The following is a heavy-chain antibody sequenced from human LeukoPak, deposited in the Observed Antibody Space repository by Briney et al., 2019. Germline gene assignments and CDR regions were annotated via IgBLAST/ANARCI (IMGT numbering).Heavy chain of an antibody. CDR2: ISGSGGST. V-gene: IGHV3-23*01. CDR1: GSTFSSYA. CDR3: AREPIAVAARGNWFDP. Sequence: PGGSLRLSCAASGSTFSSYAMSWVRQAPGKGLEWVSAISGSGGSTYYADSVKGRFTISRDNSKNTLYLQMNSLRAEDTAVYYCAREPIAVAARGNWFDPWGQGTLVTVSS. J-gene: IGHJ5*02. D-gene: IGHD6-19*01.